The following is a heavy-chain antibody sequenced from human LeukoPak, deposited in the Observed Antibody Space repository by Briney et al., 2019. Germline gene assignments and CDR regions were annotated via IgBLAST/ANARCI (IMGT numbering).Heavy chain of an antibody. CDR3: AKDRRLRFLEWLLLQRGNIASN. J-gene: IGHJ4*02. V-gene: IGHV3-23*01. Sequence: GGSLRLSCAASGFTFSSYAMSWVRQAPGKGLEGVSAISGSGGSTYYADSVKGRFTISRDNSKNTLYLQMNSLRAEDTAVYYCAKDRRLRFLEWLLLQRGNIASNWGQGTLVTVSS. D-gene: IGHD3-3*01. CDR2: ISGSGGST. CDR1: GFTFSSYA.